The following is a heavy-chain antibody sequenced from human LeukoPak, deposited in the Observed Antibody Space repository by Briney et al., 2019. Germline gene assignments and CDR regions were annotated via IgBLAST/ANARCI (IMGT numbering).Heavy chain of an antibody. CDR1: GGSISSYY. J-gene: IGHJ6*02. CDR2: IYDSGST. Sequence: PSETLSLTCTVSGGSISSYYWSWIRQPPGKGLEWIGYIYDSGSTNYNPSLKSRVTISVDTSKNQFSLKLSSVTAADTAVYYCARVSQPGLGPHYYYYGMDVWGQGTTVTVSS. D-gene: IGHD3-16*01. CDR3: ARVSQPGLGPHYYYYGMDV. V-gene: IGHV4-59*01.